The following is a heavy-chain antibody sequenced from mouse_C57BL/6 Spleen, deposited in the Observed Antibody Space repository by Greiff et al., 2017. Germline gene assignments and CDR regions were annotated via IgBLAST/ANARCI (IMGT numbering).Heavy chain of an antibody. CDR3: ARSNYYGSSYVGYFDY. V-gene: IGHV1-26*01. CDR1: GYTFTDYY. Sequence: EVQLQQSGPELVKPGASVKISCKASGYTFTDYYMNWVKQSHGKSLEWIGDINPNNGGTSYNQKFKGKATLTVDKSSSTAYMELRSLTSEDSAVYYCARSNYYGSSYVGYFDYWGQGTTLTVSS. J-gene: IGHJ2*01. D-gene: IGHD1-1*01. CDR2: INPNNGGT.